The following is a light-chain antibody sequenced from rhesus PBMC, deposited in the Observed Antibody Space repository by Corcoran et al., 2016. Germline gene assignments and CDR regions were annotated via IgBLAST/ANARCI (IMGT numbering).Light chain of an antibody. V-gene: IGKV3-10*01. CDR3: YQHSSGYS. CDR1: QSVSSY. Sequence: QVILTQSPATLSLSPGERATLSCRASQSVSSYLAWYQQKPGQAPRPLIYGASSRATGIPDRFSGSGSGTVFTLTISSLEPEDVGGYHCYQHSSGYSFGQGTKVEIK. J-gene: IGKJ2*01. CDR2: GAS.